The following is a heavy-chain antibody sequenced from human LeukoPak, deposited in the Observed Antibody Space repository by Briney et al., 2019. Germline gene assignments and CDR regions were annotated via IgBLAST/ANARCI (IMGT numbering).Heavy chain of an antibody. V-gene: IGHV4-4*07. CDR2: IHTSGST. CDR1: GGSISSYY. D-gene: IGHD1-26*01. Sequence: SETLSLTCTVSGGSISSYYWSWIRQPAGKGLEWIGRIHTSGSTNYNPSLKSRVTMSVDTSKNQFSLKLSSVTAADTAVYYCARDSKSGRYFDYWGQGTLVTVSS. CDR3: ARDSKSGRYFDY. J-gene: IGHJ4*02.